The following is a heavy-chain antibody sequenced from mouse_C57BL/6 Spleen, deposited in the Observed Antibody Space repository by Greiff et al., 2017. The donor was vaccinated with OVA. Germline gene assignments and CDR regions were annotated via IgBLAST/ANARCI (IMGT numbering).Heavy chain of an antibody. V-gene: IGHV1-15*01. J-gene: IGHJ3*01. CDR1: GYTFTDYE. D-gene: IGHD2-1*01. CDR2: IDPETGGT. Sequence: VQLQQSGADLVRPGASVTLSCKASGYTFTDYEMHWVKQTPVHGLEWIGAIDPETGGTAYNQKFKGKAILTADKSSSTAYMELRSLTSEDSAVYYCTRSGGNPAWFAYWGQGTLVTVSA. CDR3: TRSGGNPAWFAY.